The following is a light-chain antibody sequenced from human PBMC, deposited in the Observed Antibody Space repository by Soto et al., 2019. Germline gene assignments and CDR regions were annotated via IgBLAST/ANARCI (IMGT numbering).Light chain of an antibody. J-gene: IGKJ2*01. V-gene: IGKV3-20*01. CDR2: GAS. CDR3: QQYGSSPHT. CDR1: QSVSSSY. Sequence: EFVLTQSPGTLSLSPGERATLSCRTSQSVSSSYLAWYQQRPGQPPRLLIYGASSRAAGIPDRFSGSGSGTDFTLTISRLEPEDCAVYYCQQYGSSPHTVGQGTKLEIK.